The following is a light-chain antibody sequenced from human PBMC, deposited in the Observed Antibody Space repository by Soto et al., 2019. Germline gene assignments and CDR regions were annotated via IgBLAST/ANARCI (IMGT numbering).Light chain of an antibody. CDR1: QSVNLN. Sequence: ELMMTQSPGTLSVSPGEGATLSCTASQSVNLNLAWYQQKPGQPPSLLLYGAATRATGIPVRYRGSGSGTAFTLYFSRLQYEDSAVYYCDQYDSWPRGTFGPGTKVDIK. CDR3: DQYDSWPRGT. CDR2: GAA. V-gene: IGKV3-15*01. J-gene: IGKJ3*01.